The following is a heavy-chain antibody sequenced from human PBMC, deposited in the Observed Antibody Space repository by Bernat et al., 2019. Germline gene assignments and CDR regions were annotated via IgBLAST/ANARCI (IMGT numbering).Heavy chain of an antibody. D-gene: IGHD3-3*01. J-gene: IGHJ3*02. CDR1: GFTFSDYY. CDR2: ISSSGSTI. CDR3: ARDQYYDFWSGSHDAFDI. V-gene: IGHV3-11*01. Sequence: QVQLVESGGGLVKPGGSLRLSCAASGFTFSDYYMSWIRQAPGKGLEWVSYISSSGSTIYYADSVKGRFTISRDNAKNSLYLQMNSLRAEDTAVYYWARDQYYDFWSGSHDAFDIWGQGTMVTVSS.